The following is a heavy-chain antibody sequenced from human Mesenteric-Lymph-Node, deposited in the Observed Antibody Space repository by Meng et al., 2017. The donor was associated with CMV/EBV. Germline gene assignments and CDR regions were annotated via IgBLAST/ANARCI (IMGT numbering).Heavy chain of an antibody. CDR1: GGTFSSYA. J-gene: IGHJ3*02. CDR3: ARAGRRGYCSSTSCYKDAFDI. V-gene: IGHV1-69*10. Sequence: SVKVSCKASGGTFSSYAISWVRQAPGQGLEWMGGIIPILGIANYAQKFQGRVTITADKSTSTAYMELSSLRSEDTAVYYCARAGRRGYCSSTSCYKDAFDIWGQGTMVTVSS. D-gene: IGHD2-2*02. CDR2: IIPILGIA.